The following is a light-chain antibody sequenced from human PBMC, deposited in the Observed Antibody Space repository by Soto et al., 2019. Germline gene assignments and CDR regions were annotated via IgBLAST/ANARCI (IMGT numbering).Light chain of an antibody. J-gene: IGKJ1*01. CDR1: QGVTTN. CDR2: DVS. Sequence: EIVMTQSPGTLSVSPWERATLSCRAGQGVTTNFAWYQQKSGQSPRLLIYDVSIRATGVPARFSGTGSETDFTLTINSLQSEAFAVYYCQQYNNWPPWTFGQGTKVDI. V-gene: IGKV3-15*01. CDR3: QQYNNWPPWT.